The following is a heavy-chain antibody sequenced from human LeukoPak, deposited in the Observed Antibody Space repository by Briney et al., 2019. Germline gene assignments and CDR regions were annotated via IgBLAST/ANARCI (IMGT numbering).Heavy chain of an antibody. J-gene: IGHJ4*02. CDR2: IYSGGNT. V-gene: IGHV3-66*01. D-gene: IGHD6-19*01. CDR1: GFTVSSNY. CDR3: ASRRGAVAGGIDY. Sequence: PGGSLRLSCAASGFTVSSNYMSWVRQAPGKGLEWVSVIYSGGNTYYADSLKGRFTISRDNAKNSLYLQMNSLRAEDTAVYYCASRRGAVAGGIDYWGQGTLVTVSS.